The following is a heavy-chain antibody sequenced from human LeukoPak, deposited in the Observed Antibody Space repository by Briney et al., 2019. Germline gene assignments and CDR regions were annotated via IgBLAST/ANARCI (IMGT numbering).Heavy chain of an antibody. CDR2: ISDSGGST. J-gene: IGHJ3*02. CDR1: GFTFSSYG. D-gene: IGHD6-19*01. Sequence: GGSLRLSCAASGFTFSSYGMSWVRQAPGKGLEWVSGISDSGGSTYYADSVKGRFTISRDNSKNTLYLQMNSLRAEDTAVYYCARGGHSAVAGTTGLDAFDIWGQGTMVTVSS. V-gene: IGHV3-23*01. CDR3: ARGGHSAVAGTTGLDAFDI.